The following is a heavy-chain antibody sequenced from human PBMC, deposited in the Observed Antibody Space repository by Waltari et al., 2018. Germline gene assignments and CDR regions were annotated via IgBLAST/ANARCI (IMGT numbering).Heavy chain of an antibody. CDR2: IYSTGGT. J-gene: IGHJ4*02. Sequence: EVQLVESGGGLIQPGGSLRLSCAASGFTVSNNYMSWVRQAPGKGLEWVLLIYSTGGTSYADSVKGRFTISRDNSKNTLYLQMNSLRVEDTAVYYCATRMVLAARNWGQGTLVTVSS. D-gene: IGHD6-6*01. CDR3: ATRMVLAARN. V-gene: IGHV3-53*01. CDR1: GFTVSNNY.